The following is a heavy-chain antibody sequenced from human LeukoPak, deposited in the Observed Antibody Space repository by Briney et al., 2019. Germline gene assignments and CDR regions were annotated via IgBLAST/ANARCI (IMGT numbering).Heavy chain of an antibody. CDR1: GFTFSSYA. J-gene: IGHJ3*02. D-gene: IGHD3-22*01. Sequence: GGPLRLSCSASGFTFSSYAMSWVRQAPGKGLEWVSAISGSGGSPYYADSVKGRFTISRDNSKNTLYLQMNSLRAEDTAVYYCAKTYYYDSSGYYFDAFDIWGQGTMVTVSS. CDR2: ISGSGGSP. V-gene: IGHV3-23*01. CDR3: AKTYYYDSSGYYFDAFDI.